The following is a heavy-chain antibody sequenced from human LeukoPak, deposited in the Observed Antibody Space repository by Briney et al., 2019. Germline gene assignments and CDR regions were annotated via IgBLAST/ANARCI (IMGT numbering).Heavy chain of an antibody. CDR3: ARANSSGWTYYFDY. CDR2: ISSSGSTV. D-gene: IGHD6-19*01. J-gene: IGHJ4*02. V-gene: IGHV3-48*03. CDR1: GFTFSSYE. Sequence: PGGSLRLSCAASGFTFSSYEMNWVRQAPGKGLEWVSYISSSGSTVYYADSVKGRFTISRDNAKNSLYLQMNSLRAEDTAVYYCARANSSGWTYYFDYWGQGTLVTVSS.